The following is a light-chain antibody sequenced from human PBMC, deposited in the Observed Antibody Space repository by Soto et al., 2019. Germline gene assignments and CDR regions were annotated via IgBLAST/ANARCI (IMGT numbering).Light chain of an antibody. CDR2: DVS. Sequence: QSVLPHPASVSGSLGQSITISCTGTSSDVGGYNYVSWYQQHPGKAPKLMIYDVSNRPSGVSNRFSGSKSGNTASLTISGLEAEDEADYYCSSYTSSSTVVFGGGTKVTVL. CDR3: SSYTSSSTVV. V-gene: IGLV2-14*01. J-gene: IGLJ2*01. CDR1: SSDVGGYNY.